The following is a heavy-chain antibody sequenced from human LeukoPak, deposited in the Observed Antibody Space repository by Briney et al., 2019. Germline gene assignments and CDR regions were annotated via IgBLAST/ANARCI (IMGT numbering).Heavy chain of an antibody. Sequence: GGSLRLSCAASGFTFNTYGMHWVRQAPGKGLEWVAGISSDGTSKDYAESVKGRFTISRDNSKNTIYLQVNSLRAEDTAVYYCAKAAYCTSTSCHFSGYAQRPLDSWGQGTLVTVSS. CDR1: GFTFNTYG. CDR2: ISSDGTSK. V-gene: IGHV3-30*18. D-gene: IGHD2-2*01. CDR3: AKAAYCTSTSCHFSGYAQRPLDS. J-gene: IGHJ4*02.